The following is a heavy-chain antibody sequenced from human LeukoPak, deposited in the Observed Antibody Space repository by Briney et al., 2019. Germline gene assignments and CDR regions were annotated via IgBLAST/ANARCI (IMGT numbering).Heavy chain of an antibody. CDR3: ARPMGATTYEYFQH. CDR1: GYTFTNFW. Sequence: GESLKISCEGSGYTFTNFWIGWVRQMPGKGLEWMGIIYPGDSDTRYSPSFQGQVTISADKSISTAYLQWSSLKASDTAMYYCARPMGATTYEYFQHWGQGTLVTVSS. J-gene: IGHJ1*01. D-gene: IGHD1-26*01. V-gene: IGHV5-51*01. CDR2: IYPGDSDT.